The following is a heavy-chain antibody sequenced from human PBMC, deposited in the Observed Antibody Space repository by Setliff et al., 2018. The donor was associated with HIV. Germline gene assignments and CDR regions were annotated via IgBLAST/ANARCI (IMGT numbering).Heavy chain of an antibody. V-gene: IGHV4-34*01. J-gene: IGHJ3*02. D-gene: IGHD6-13*01. CDR1: GGSFSGYY. CDR2: INHSGST. Sequence: LETLSLTCAVYGGSFSGYYWTWIRQPPGKGLEWIGEINHSGSTNYNPSLKSRVTISVDTSKNQFSLKLSSVTAADTAVYYCARVVTAAAGDAFDIWGQGTMVTVSS. CDR3: ARVVTAAAGDAFDI.